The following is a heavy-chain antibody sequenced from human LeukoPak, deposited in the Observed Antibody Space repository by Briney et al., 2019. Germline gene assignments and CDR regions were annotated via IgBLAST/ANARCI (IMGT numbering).Heavy chain of an antibody. CDR3: ARVTFLTGYYTLQLVTDWFDP. CDR2: ISAYNGNT. J-gene: IGHJ5*02. Sequence: ASVKVSCKASGYTFTSYGISWVRQAPGQGLEWMGWISAYNGNTNYAQKLQGRVTMTTDTSTSTAYMELRSLRSDDTAVYYCARVTFLTGYYTLQLVTDWFDPWGQGTLVTVSS. D-gene: IGHD3/OR15-3a*01. CDR1: GYTFTSYG. V-gene: IGHV1-18*01.